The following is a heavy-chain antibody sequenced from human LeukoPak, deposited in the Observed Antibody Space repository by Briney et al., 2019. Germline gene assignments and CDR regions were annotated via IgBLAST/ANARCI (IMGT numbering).Heavy chain of an antibody. D-gene: IGHD2-2*03. CDR1: GFTFSSYA. V-gene: IGHV3-64*01. CDR3: ARVGIVVVPADHYMDV. J-gene: IGHJ6*03. CDR2: ISSNGGST. Sequence: GGSLRLSCAASGFTFSSYAMHWVRQAPGKGLEYVSAISSNGGSTYYANSVKGRFTISRDNSKNTLYLQMGSLRAEDMAVYYCARVGIVVVPADHYMDVWGKGTTVTVSS.